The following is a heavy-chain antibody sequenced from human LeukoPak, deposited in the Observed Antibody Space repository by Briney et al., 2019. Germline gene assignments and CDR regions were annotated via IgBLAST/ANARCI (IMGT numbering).Heavy chain of an antibody. CDR2: INSDGSST. CDR1: GFTFSSYS. V-gene: IGHV3-74*01. Sequence: GGSLRLSCAASGFTFSSYSMHWVRQAPGKGLVWVSRINSDGSSTSYADSVKGRFTISRDNAKNTLYLQMNSLRAEDTAVYYCARGAAAALNDYWGQGTLVTVSS. CDR3: ARGAAAALNDY. D-gene: IGHD6-13*01. J-gene: IGHJ4*02.